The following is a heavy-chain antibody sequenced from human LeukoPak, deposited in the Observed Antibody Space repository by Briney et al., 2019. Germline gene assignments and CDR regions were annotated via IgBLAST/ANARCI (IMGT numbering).Heavy chain of an antibody. D-gene: IGHD1-14*01. Sequence: GGSLRLSCAASGFIFSNYAIHWVRQAPGKGLEYVSGISSNGGSTYYANSVKGRFTISRDNSKNTLYLQMGSLRPEDMAVYYCARWYKSLDVWGQGTAVTVSS. CDR1: GFIFSNYA. CDR2: ISSNGGST. V-gene: IGHV3-64*01. J-gene: IGHJ6*02. CDR3: ARWYKSLDV.